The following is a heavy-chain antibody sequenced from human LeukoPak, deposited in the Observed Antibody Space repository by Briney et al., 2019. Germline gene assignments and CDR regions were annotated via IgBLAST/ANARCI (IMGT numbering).Heavy chain of an antibody. CDR2: INPNSGGT. J-gene: IGHJ3*02. CDR3: ARVSAVMDHAFDI. V-gene: IGHV1-2*04. CDR1: GYTFTGYY. Sequence: ASVKVSCKASGYTFTGYYMHWVRQAPGQGLEWMGWINPNSGGTNYAQKFQGWVTMTRDTSVSTAYMELSRLRSDDTAEYYCARVSAVMDHAFDIWGQGTMVTVSS. D-gene: IGHD2-2*01.